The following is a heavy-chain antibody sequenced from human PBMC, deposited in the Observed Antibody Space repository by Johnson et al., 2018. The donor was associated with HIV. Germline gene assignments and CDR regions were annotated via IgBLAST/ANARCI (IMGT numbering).Heavy chain of an antibody. CDR3: TTARTYF. Sequence: VQLVESGGGLVKPGGSLRLSCAASGFTLSNAWMSWLRQAPGKGLERVGRINSKTDGRTTDSAAPVKGRFTISRDDSKNTLYLQMNSLKTEDTAVYYCTTARTYFWGQGTMVTVSS. D-gene: IGHD2-8*01. CDR2: INSKTDGRTT. CDR1: GFTLSNAW. V-gene: IGHV3-15*01. J-gene: IGHJ3*01.